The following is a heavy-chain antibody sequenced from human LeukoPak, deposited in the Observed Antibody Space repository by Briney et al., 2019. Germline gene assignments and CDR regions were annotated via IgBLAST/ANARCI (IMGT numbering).Heavy chain of an antibody. J-gene: IGHJ4*02. V-gene: IGHV6-1*01. D-gene: IGHD2-15*01. Sequence: HSQTLSLTCAISGDSVSNKDAAWNRIRQSPSRGLEWLGKTYYRSKWSNDYAVSVKSRITVNPDTSKNQFSLQLRSVTPDDTAVYYCARQSLGYVDYWGQGSRVTVSS. CDR1: GDSVSNKDAA. CDR2: TYYRSKWSN. CDR3: ARQSLGYVDY.